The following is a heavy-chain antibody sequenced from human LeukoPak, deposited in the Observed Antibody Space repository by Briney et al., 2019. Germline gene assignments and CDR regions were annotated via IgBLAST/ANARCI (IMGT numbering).Heavy chain of an antibody. CDR1: GFTFSTYS. CDR2: ISTGGYI. Sequence: PGGSLRLSCAASGFTFSTYSVNWVRQAPGKGLEWVSSISTGGYIYYADSVKGRFTISRDNAKNSLYLQMNSLRADDTAVYYCARVSGESVAAAGPIDYWGRGTLVTVSS. D-gene: IGHD6-13*01. V-gene: IGHV3-21*01. J-gene: IGHJ4*02. CDR3: ARVSGESVAAAGPIDY.